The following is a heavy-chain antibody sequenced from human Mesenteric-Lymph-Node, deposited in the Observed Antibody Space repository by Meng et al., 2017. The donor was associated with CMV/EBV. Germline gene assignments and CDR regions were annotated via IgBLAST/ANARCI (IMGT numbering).Heavy chain of an antibody. CDR1: GFTFNNYH. CDR2: ISNDGRLE. V-gene: IGHV3-30*04. D-gene: IGHD6-6*01. Sequence: GESLKISCTASGFTFNNYHMHWVRQAPGKGLEWVAFISNDGRLEHYADSVKGRFTISRDNAKNSLYLQMNSLRAEDTAVYYCAKIGRFSSSSGDYWGQGILVTVSS. J-gene: IGHJ4*02. CDR3: AKIGRFSSSSGDY.